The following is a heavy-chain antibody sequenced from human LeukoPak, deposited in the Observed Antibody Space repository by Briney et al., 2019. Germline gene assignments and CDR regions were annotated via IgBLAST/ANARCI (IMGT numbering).Heavy chain of an antibody. CDR1: GFTFSSYA. Sequence: GGSLRLSCAASGFTFSSYAMHWVRQAPGKGLEYVSAISSNGGSTCYANSVKGRFTISRDNSKNTLYLQMGSLRAEDMAVYYCARGVCSSTSCPFDYWGQGTLVTVSS. CDR3: ARGVCSSTSCPFDY. V-gene: IGHV3-64*01. CDR2: ISSNGGST. J-gene: IGHJ4*02. D-gene: IGHD2-2*01.